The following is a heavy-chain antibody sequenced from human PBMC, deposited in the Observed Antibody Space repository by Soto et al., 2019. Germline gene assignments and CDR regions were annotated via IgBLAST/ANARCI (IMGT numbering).Heavy chain of an antibody. D-gene: IGHD6-19*01. CDR1: GYTFTRYY. CDR3: ARGPRRMAAVGYFDY. J-gene: IGHJ4*02. V-gene: IGHV1-2*02. Sequence: GASVKVSCKASGYTFTRYYMHWVRQAPGQGLEWMGWIIPNSGGTNYAQKFQGRVTMTRDTSISTAYMELSRLRSDDTAVYYGARGPRRMAAVGYFDYWGQGTLVTVSS. CDR2: IIPNSGGT.